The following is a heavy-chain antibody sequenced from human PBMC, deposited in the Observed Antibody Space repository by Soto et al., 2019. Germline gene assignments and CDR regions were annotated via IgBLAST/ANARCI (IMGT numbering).Heavy chain of an antibody. V-gene: IGHV1-69*01. CDR1: GDTFSNHA. D-gene: IGHD5-12*01. CDR3: ARNAGGATILYYFDY. Sequence: QVQLGQSGAEVKKPGSSVKVSCKASGDTFSNHAINWVRQAPGQGLEWVGGIIPIFGTANYAQKFQGRVTITAYESTSTAYMELSSLRSEDTAVYFCARNAGGATILYYFDYWGRGTLVTVSS. CDR2: IIPIFGTA. J-gene: IGHJ4*02.